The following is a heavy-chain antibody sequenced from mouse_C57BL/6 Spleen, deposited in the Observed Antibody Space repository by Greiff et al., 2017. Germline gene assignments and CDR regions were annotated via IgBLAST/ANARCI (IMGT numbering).Heavy chain of an antibody. J-gene: IGHJ4*01. CDR1: GFSINSDCY. CDR2: TFYSGIT. D-gene: IGHD2-4*01. Sequence: EVKLVESGPSLVRPSQTLSLTCTVTGFSINSDCYWIWIRQFPGNKLEYIVYTFYSGITYYNPSLESRTYITRDTSKNQFSLKLSSVTTEDTATYDCARGYYDYDYAMDYWGQGTSVTVSS. V-gene: IGHV3-3*01. CDR3: ARGYYDYDYAMDY.